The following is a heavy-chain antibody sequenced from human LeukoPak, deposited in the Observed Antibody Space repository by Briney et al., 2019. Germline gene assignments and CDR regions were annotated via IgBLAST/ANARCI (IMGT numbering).Heavy chain of an antibody. V-gene: IGHV3-48*03. D-gene: IGHD4-11*01. CDR3: ARMTTVTYAYYGMDV. J-gene: IGHJ6*02. CDR2: ISSSGITI. Sequence: GGSLRLSCAASGFTLSSYEMNWARQAPGKGLEWVSYISSSGITIYYADSVKGRFTISGDNAKNSLYLQMNSLRAEDTAVYYCARMTTVTYAYYGMDVWGQGTTVTVSS. CDR1: GFTLSSYE.